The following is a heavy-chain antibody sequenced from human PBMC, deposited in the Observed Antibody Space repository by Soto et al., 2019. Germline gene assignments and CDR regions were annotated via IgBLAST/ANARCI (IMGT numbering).Heavy chain of an antibody. J-gene: IGHJ4*02. Sequence: GGSLRLSCAASGFTFSDHYMDWVRQAPGKGLEWVGRTRNKAKSYTTEYAASVKGRFTISRDDSKNSLYLQMNSLKTEDTAVYYCARVPYDYSNYSFDYWGQGTLVTVSS. CDR3: ARVPYDYSNYSFDY. CDR1: GFTFSDHY. CDR2: TRNKAKSYTT. D-gene: IGHD4-4*01. V-gene: IGHV3-72*01.